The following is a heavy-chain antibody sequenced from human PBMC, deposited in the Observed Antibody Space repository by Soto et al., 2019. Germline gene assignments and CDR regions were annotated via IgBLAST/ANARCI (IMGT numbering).Heavy chain of an antibody. D-gene: IGHD1-1*01. CDR1: GDPIRSSNW. J-gene: IGHJ4*02. V-gene: IGHV4-4*02. CDR3: ARVGTTVGFDY. CDR2: IYQSGST. Sequence: SETLSLTCAVSGDPIRSSNWWSWVRQPPGKGLEWIGEIYQSGSTSYNPSLKSRLTISVDKSKNQFSLKLSSVTAADTAVYYCARVGTTVGFDYWGQGTLVTVS.